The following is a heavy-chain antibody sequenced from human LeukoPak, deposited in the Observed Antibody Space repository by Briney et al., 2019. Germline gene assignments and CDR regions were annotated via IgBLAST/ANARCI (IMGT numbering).Heavy chain of an antibody. J-gene: IGHJ3*02. D-gene: IGHD3-10*01. CDR2: ISSSGSIT. CDR1: GFTLSSHN. CDR3: ARPGITAFDI. Sequence: GGPLRLSGVASGFTLSSHNINWVRQAPGKGLEWVSHISSSGSITYYGDSVKGRITISRDNAKNSVSLYMNSLRAEDSAVYYCARPGITAFDIWGQGTMVTVSS. V-gene: IGHV3-48*01.